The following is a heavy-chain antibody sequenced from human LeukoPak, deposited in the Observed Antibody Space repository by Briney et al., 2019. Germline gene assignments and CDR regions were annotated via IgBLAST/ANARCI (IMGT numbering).Heavy chain of an antibody. CDR2: IYHSGST. V-gene: IGHV4-4*02. Sequence: SETLSLTCAVSGGSTSSKNWWSWVRQPPGKGLEWIGEIYHSGSTNNNPSLKSRVTISVDKSKNQFSLNLRSVTAADTAVYYCARAGLDCSDGSCYGGLDYWGQGALVTVSS. D-gene: IGHD2-15*01. CDR1: GGSTSSKNW. CDR3: ARAGLDCSDGSCYGGLDY. J-gene: IGHJ4*02.